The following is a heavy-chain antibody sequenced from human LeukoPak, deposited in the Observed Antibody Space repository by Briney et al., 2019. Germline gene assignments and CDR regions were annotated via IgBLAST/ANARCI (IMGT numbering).Heavy chain of an antibody. Sequence: GGSLRLSCAASGFTFSSYGMHWVRQAPGKGLEWVAVISYDGSNKYYADSVKGRFTISRDNSKNTLYLQMNSLRAEDTAVYYCAKDQERYFDWLSILDYWGQGTLITVSS. CDR2: ISYDGSNK. CDR3: AKDQERYFDWLSILDY. CDR1: GFTFSSYG. J-gene: IGHJ4*02. V-gene: IGHV3-30*18. D-gene: IGHD3-9*01.